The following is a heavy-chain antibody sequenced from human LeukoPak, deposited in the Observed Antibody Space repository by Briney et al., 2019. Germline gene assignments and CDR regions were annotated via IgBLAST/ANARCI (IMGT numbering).Heavy chain of an antibody. CDR3: ARDGGYCSGGSCYD. CDR1: GGFISSYY. CDR2: IYTSGST. Sequence: NPSETLSLTCTVSGGFISSYYWSWIRQPAGKGLEWIGRIYTSGSTNYNPSLKSRVTMSVDTSKNQFSLKLSSVTAADTAVYYCARDGGYCSGGSCYDWGQGTLVTVSS. V-gene: IGHV4-4*07. J-gene: IGHJ4*02. D-gene: IGHD2-15*01.